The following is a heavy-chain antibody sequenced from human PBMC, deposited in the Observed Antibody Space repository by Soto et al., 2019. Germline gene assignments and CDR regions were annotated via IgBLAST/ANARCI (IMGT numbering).Heavy chain of an antibody. CDR3: ASRDVETTKVGRDY. J-gene: IGHJ4*02. Sequence: QVQLQESGPGLVKPSQTLSLTCTVTGGSISSGYYWYWIRQLPGTGLEWIGFIYYSGSTYYNPSLESRVTISVDTSKNQFSLKLTSVTAADTAVYYCASRDVETTKVGRDYWGQRTLVTVSS. CDR1: GGSISSGYY. D-gene: IGHD5-18*01. CDR2: IYYSGST. V-gene: IGHV4-31*03.